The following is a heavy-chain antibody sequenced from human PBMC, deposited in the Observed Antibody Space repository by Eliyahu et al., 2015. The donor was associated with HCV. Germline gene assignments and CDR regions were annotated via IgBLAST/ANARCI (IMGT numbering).Heavy chain of an antibody. J-gene: IGHJ4*02. V-gene: IGHV4-31*11. CDR1: GGSISSAAYY. Sequence: QVQLQESGPGLVKPSQTLSLTCAVSGGSISSAAYYWSWIRQHPGKGLEWIGYIYYTGSTYYNPSLKSRVTISVDKSENRFSLELSSVTAADTAVYYCARVAGCSGGSCRYSSLDYWGQGTLVTVSS. CDR3: ARVAGCSGGSCRYSSLDY. D-gene: IGHD2-15*01. CDR2: IYYTGST.